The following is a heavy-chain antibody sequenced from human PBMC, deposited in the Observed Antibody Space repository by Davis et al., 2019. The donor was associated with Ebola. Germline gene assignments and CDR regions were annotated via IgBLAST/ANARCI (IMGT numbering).Heavy chain of an antibody. CDR2: LNSDGSSA. CDR3: ARDKIDISTGHIL. CDR1: GFNFDSYS. V-gene: IGHV3-74*01. J-gene: IGHJ4*02. D-gene: IGHD3-9*01. Sequence: PGGSLRLSCTASGFNFDSYSMHWIRQSPGKGLEWVSRLNSDGSSAVYADSVKGRFTVSRDNARDTLYLQMNSLRDEDTAVYYCARDKIDISTGHILWGQGTLVTVSS.